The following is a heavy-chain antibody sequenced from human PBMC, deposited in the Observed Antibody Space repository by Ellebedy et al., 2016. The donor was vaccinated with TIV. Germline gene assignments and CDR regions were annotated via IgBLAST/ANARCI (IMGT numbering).Heavy chain of an antibody. CDR3: ARREQQLGKGVLGY. D-gene: IGHD6-13*01. J-gene: IGHJ4*02. CDR2: INPSGGST. V-gene: IGHV1-46*01. Sequence: ASVKVSXXASGYTFTSYGISWVRQAPGQGLEWMGIINPSGGSTSYAQKFQGRVTMTRDTSTSTVYMELSSLRSEDTAVYYCARREQQLGKGVLGYWGQGTLVTVSS. CDR1: GYTFTSYG.